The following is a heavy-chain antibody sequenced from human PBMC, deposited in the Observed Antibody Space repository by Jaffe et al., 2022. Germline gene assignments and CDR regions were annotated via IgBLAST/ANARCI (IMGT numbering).Heavy chain of an antibody. CDR3: AKEDYCSSTTCTGKYFDY. CDR2: IRNDEGIK. V-gene: IGHV3-30*02. D-gene: IGHD2-2*01. CDR1: GFTFSTYG. Sequence: QVELVESGGGVVQPGGSLRLSCVASGFTFSTYGMHWVRRAPGKGLEWVAFIRNDEGIKYYADSVKGRFTISRDNSKNTLYVQMNSLRAEDTAVYYCAKEDYCSSTTCTGKYFDYWGQGTLVTVSS. J-gene: IGHJ4*02.